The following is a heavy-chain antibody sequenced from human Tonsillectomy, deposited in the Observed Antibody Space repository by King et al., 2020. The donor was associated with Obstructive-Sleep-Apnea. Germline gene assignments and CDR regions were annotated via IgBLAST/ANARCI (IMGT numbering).Heavy chain of an antibody. D-gene: IGHD6-25*01. CDR2: ISDNTYYT. CDR1: GFTFSDYY. J-gene: IGHJ5*02. Sequence: VQLVESGGGLVKPGGSLRLSCVASGFTFSDYYMSWIRQAPGKGLEWISYISDNTYYTNYADALKGRFTISRDNAKNSLYLQMNSLRAEDTAVYYCARDPGLHDLWGQGTLVTVSS. V-gene: IGHV3-11*06. CDR3: ARDPGLHDL.